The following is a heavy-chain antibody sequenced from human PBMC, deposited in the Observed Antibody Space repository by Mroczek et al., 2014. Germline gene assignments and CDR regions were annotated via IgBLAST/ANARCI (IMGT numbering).Heavy chain of an antibody. CDR3: AHRQDSGYDRTGDYFDY. J-gene: IGHJ4*02. V-gene: IGHV2-5*01. CDR1: GFSLSTSGVG. Sequence: QVTLKESGPTLVKPTQTLTLTCTFSGFSLSTSGVGVGWIRQPPGKALEWLALIYWNDDKRYSPSLKSRLTITKDTSKNQVVLTMTNMDPVDTATYYCAHRQDSGYDRTGDYFDYWGQGTLVTVSS. D-gene: IGHD5-12*01. CDR2: IYWNDDK.